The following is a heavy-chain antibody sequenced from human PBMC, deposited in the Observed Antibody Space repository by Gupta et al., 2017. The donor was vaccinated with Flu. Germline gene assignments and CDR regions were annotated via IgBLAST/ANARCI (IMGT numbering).Heavy chain of an antibody. CDR3: AKGLGQDSRYYFDY. CDR1: GFTFSSYA. J-gene: IGHJ4*02. V-gene: IGHV3-23*01. CDR2: ISGSGGST. D-gene: IGHD2-15*01. Sequence: EVQLLESGGGLVQPGGSLRLSCAASGFTFSSYAMSWVRQAPGKGLEWVSGISGSGGSTYYADFVKGRFTISRDNSKNTLYLQMNSLRAEDTAVYYCAKGLGQDSRYYFDYWGQGTLVTVSS.